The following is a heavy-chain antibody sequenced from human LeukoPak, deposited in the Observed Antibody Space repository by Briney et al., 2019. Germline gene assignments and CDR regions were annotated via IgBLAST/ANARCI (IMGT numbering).Heavy chain of an antibody. J-gene: IGHJ4*02. Sequence: ASVKVSCKTSGYTFTSYDINWVRQVTGQGLERMGWMNPNSGNTGYAQTFQGRVTMTRNTSVNTAYMYLSGLKSDDTAVYYCTRAVRIVGSNPLLGPFEYYFDYWGQGTLVTVSS. CDR3: TRAVRIVGSNPLLGPFEYYFDY. D-gene: IGHD1-26*01. V-gene: IGHV1-8*01. CDR2: MNPNSGNT. CDR1: GYTFTSYD.